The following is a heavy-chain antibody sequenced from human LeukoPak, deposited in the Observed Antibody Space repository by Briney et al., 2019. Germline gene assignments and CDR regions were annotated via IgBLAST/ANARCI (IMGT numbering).Heavy chain of an antibody. CDR2: IYYSGST. D-gene: IGHD1-14*01. CDR3: ARHGTLTEDAFDI. CDR1: GFTFSSYA. V-gene: IGHV4-59*08. J-gene: IGHJ3*02. Sequence: GSLRLSCAASGFTFSSYAMSWVGPDPGRGREGIGYIYYSGSTNYNPSLKSRVTISVDTSKNQFSLKLSSVTAADTAVYYCARHGTLTEDAFDIWGQGTMVTVSS.